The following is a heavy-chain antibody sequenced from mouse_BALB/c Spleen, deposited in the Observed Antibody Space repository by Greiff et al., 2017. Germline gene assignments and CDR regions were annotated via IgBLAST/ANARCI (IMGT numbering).Heavy chain of an antibody. CDR3: ARSGLYYFDY. CDR1: GYTFTSYW. Sequence: VQLQQSGAELAKPGASVKMSCKASGYTFTSYWMHWVKQRPGQGLEWIGYINPSTGYTEYNQKFKDKATLTVDTSSSTAYMQLSSLTSEDTAVYFCARSGLYYFDYRGQGTTLTVSS. J-gene: IGHJ2*01. D-gene: IGHD3-1*01. CDR2: INPSTGYT. V-gene: IGHV1-7*01.